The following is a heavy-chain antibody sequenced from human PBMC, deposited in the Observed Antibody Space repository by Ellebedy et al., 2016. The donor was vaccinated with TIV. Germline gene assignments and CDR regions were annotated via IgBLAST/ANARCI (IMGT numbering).Heavy chain of an antibody. Sequence: ASVKVSXXASGYTFTGYYIHWVRQAPGQGLEWMGWINPNSGGTNYAQRFQGRVTMTRDTSISTAYMEVSGLRSDDTAVFYCARVGYYYDSSGPFDCWGQGTLVTVSS. CDR3: ARVGYYYDSSGPFDC. J-gene: IGHJ4*02. V-gene: IGHV1-2*02. CDR1: GYTFTGYY. D-gene: IGHD3-22*01. CDR2: INPNSGGT.